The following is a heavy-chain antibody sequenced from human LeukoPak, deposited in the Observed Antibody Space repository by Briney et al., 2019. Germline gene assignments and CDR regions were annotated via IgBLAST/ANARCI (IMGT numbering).Heavy chain of an antibody. CDR3: AKDKGNQQLYALDV. Sequence: GGSLRLSCAALGFLVNDYGMHWVRQAPGKGPEWVAAMRFDGNTKYYVDSVKGRFTISRDTSKNTLFLQMNSLRDEDTATYYCAKDKGNQQLYALDVWGQGTTVSVSS. J-gene: IGHJ6*02. CDR1: GFLVNDYG. V-gene: IGHV3-30*02. D-gene: IGHD1-1*01. CDR2: MRFDGNTK.